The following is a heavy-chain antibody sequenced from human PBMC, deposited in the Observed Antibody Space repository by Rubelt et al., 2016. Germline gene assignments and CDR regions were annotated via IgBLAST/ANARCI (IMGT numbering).Heavy chain of an antibody. V-gene: IGHV3-30*04. CDR3: AREITPADLD. Sequence: QVQLVESGGGVVQPGRSLRLSCAAFGFTFSSSAMHWVRQAPGKGLEWVAFMSYDGSNKYYADSVRGRFTDSRDTSKNTLDLQMNSLRAEDTAVYDCAREITPADLDWGQGTLVTVSS. J-gene: IGHJ4*02. CDR1: GFTFSSSA. D-gene: IGHD2-2*01. CDR2: MSYDGSNK.